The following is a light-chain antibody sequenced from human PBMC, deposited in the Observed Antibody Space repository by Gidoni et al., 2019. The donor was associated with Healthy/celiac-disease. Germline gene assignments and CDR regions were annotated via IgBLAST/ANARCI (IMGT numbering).Light chain of an antibody. J-gene: IGKJ2*03. Sequence: AIRMTHSPSSFSASTGDRLTLTCRESQGISSYLAWYQQNPGKAPKLLIYAASAMQGGVPSRCSGSGSETEFTLTISYLQSEDIATYYCQQNYSYTRSFXQXTKLEIK. V-gene: IGKV1-8*01. CDR2: AAS. CDR3: QQNYSYTRS. CDR1: QGISSY.